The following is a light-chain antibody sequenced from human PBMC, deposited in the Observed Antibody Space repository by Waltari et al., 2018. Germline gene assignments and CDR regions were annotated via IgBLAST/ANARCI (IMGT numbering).Light chain of an antibody. CDR3: QQHSNWPQYS. J-gene: IGKJ2*03. CDR2: GAS. Sequence: EIVLTQSPATLSLSPGERATLSCRASQSVSSSLAWYQQKPGQAPRLLMYGASSRATGIPDRISGSGSGTDFTLTISSLEPEDFAVYYCQQHSNWPQYSFGQGTKVEIK. CDR1: QSVSSS. V-gene: IGKV3D-20*02.